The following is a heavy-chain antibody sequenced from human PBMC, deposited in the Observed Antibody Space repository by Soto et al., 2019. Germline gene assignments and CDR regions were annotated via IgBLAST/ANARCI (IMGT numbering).Heavy chain of an antibody. CDR2: ISWNSGSI. CDR3: AKDTDSSGWYLIDY. CDR1: GFTFDDYA. J-gene: IGHJ4*02. D-gene: IGHD6-19*01. Sequence: GGSLRLSCAASGFTFDDYAMHWVRQAPGKGLEWVSGISWNSGSIGYADSVKGRFTISRDNAKNSLYLQMNSLRAEDTALYYCAKDTDSSGWYLIDYWGQGTLVTVSS. V-gene: IGHV3-9*01.